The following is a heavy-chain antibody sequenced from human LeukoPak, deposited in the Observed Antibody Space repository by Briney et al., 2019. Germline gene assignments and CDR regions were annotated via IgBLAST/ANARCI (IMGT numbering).Heavy chain of an antibody. V-gene: IGHV3-7*01. CDR1: GFTFSSYW. J-gene: IGHJ5*01. CDR2: IKRDGNEK. Sequence: GGSLRLSCAASGFTFSSYWMNWVRQARRKGLEWVAKIKRDGNEKNYVDSVKGRFSISRDNAKNSLYLQMDSLRAEDTAVYYCAKEGAYPIITYDSWGQGALVTVSS. CDR3: AKEGAYPIITYDS. D-gene: IGHD3-10*01.